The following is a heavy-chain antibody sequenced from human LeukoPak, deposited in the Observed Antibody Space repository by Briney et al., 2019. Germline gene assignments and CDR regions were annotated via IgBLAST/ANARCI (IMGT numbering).Heavy chain of an antibody. CDR1: GFTFSSYG. D-gene: IGHD3-10*01. CDR2: ISVSGGTT. V-gene: IGHV3-23*01. Sequence: GGSLRLSCAASGFTFSSYGMSWVRQARGKGLQWVSGISVSGGTTHYADSVKSRFTISSDNSKHALSLQMNSLRAEDTALYYCTKGFYDSGSSLSALDHWGQGTLVTVSS. J-gene: IGHJ4*02. CDR3: TKGFYDSGSSLSALDH.